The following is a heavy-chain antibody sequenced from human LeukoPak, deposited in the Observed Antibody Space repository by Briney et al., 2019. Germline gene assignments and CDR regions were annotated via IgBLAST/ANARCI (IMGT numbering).Heavy chain of an antibody. CDR2: MNPNSAKT. CDR1: GYTFTSFD. CDR3: ARAEQWPNTFDY. J-gene: IGHJ4*02. D-gene: IGHD6-19*01. V-gene: IGHV1-8*03. Sequence: ASVKVSCKASGYTFTSFDIHWVRQATGQGLEWLGWMNPNSAKTGYAQKFQGRVTITMTASVTTAYMELSSLRSEDTAVYYCARAEQWPNTFDYWGQGTLITVSS.